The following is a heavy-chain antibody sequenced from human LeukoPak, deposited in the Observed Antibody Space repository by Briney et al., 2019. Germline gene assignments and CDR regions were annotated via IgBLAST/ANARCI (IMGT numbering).Heavy chain of an antibody. CDR2: ISYDGSNK. CDR3: ARGEQLNYFVY. V-gene: IGHV3-30*03. J-gene: IGHJ4*02. CDR1: GFTLDSHG. Sequence: GGSLRLSCAASGFTLDSHGMHWVRQAPGKGLKWVAVISYDGSNKYYADSVKGRFTISRDNAKNSLYLQMYSLRAEDTAVYYCARGEQLNYFVYWGQGALVTVSS. D-gene: IGHD1-26*01.